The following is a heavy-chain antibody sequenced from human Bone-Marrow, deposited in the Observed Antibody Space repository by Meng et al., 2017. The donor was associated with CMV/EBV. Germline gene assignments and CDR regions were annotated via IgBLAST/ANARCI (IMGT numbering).Heavy chain of an antibody. J-gene: IGHJ4*02. CDR2: ISGSGGST. CDR3: AKVGKIVVVPAAIPSYFDY. D-gene: IGHD2-2*02. CDR1: GFTFSSYA. V-gene: IGHV3-23*01. Sequence: GESLKISCAASGFTFSSYAMSWVRQAPGKGLEWVSAISGSGGSTYYADSVKGRFTISRDNSKNTLYLQMNSLRAEDTAVYYCAKVGKIVVVPAAIPSYFDYWAQGTLVTVPS.